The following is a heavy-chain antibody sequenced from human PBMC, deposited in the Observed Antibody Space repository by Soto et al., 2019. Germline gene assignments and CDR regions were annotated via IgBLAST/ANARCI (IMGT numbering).Heavy chain of an antibody. CDR1: GGTFSSYA. V-gene: IGHV1-69*01. CDR3: ARDSGSGSSSGRHIGPRWFDP. D-gene: IGHD6-19*01. J-gene: IGHJ5*02. CDR2: IIPIFGTA. Sequence: QVQLVQSGAEVKKPGSSVKVSCKASGGTFSSYAISWVRQAPGQGLEWMGGIIPIFGTANYAQKFQGRVTITADESTSTAYMELSSLRSDDTAVYYCARDSGSGSSSGRHIGPRWFDPWGQGTLVTVSS.